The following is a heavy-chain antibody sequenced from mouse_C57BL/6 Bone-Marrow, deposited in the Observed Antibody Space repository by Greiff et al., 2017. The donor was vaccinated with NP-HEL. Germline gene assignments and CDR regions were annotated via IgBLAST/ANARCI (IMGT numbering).Heavy chain of an antibody. CDR3: ASLWFGAY. CDR2: IWGVGST. D-gene: IGHD2-2*01. CDR1: GFSLTSYG. V-gene: IGHV2-6*01. J-gene: IGHJ3*01. Sequence: VQGVESGPGLVAPSQSLSITCTVSGFSLTSYGVDWVRQSPGKGLEWLGVIWGVGSTNYNSALKSRLSISKDNSKSQVFLKMNSLQTDDTAMYYCASLWFGAYWGQGTLVTVSA.